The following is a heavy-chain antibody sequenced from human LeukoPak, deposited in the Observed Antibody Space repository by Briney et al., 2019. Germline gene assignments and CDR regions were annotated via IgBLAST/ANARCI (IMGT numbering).Heavy chain of an antibody. V-gene: IGHV3-23*01. D-gene: IGHD3-22*01. CDR2: ISGSGGT. Sequence: GGSLRLSCAASGFTFSSYAMSWVRQAPGKGLEWVSLISGSGGTSYADSVKGRITISRDNSKNTLYLQMSSLRAEDTAVYYCAKPFYDNSGYYHFDYWGQGTLVTVSS. CDR1: GFTFSSYA. CDR3: AKPFYDNSGYYHFDY. J-gene: IGHJ4*02.